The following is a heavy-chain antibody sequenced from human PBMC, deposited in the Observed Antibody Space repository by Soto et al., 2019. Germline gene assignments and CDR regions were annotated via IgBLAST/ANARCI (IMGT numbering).Heavy chain of an antibody. V-gene: IGHV3-21*05. CDR3: ARDPGGRAFDI. J-gene: IGHJ3*02. Sequence: GGSLRLYCAASGFPFSIYSMNWVRQAPGKGLEWSSFISSGSSYINYADSVKGRFTISRDNAKSSLYLQMNSLRAEDTAVYYCARDPGGRAFDIWGQGTMVTVSS. CDR1: GFPFSIYS. CDR2: ISSGSSYI. D-gene: IGHD2-15*01.